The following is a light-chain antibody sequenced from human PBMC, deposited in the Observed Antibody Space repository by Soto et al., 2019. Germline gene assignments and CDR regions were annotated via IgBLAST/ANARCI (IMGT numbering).Light chain of an antibody. V-gene: IGKV3-15*01. Sequence: EIVMTQSPVTLSVSPGDRATLSCRASQNISRSLAWYQQKPGQGPSLLIYDTSTRATGVPTRFSGSRSGAEFTLTINSLQSEDFAVYYCQPYNNWPLTFGGGTKVDIK. CDR1: QNISRS. CDR2: DTS. CDR3: QPYNNWPLT. J-gene: IGKJ4*01.